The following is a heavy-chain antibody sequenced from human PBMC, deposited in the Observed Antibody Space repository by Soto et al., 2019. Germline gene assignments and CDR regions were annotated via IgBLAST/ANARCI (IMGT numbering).Heavy chain of an antibody. CDR3: VREDDGGDRDYYGLDV. V-gene: IGHV4-30-4*01. Sequence: QVQLQESGPGLVRPSQTLSLTCTVSGGSISSDHYHWTWIRQTPGKGLEWIGYIHYSGSVYYNPPLQRRVTMSVDTSKNLFSLKLSSVTAADTAVYFCVREDDGGDRDYYGLDVWGQGTTVTVSS. J-gene: IGHJ6*02. D-gene: IGHD4-17*01. CDR2: IHYSGSV. CDR1: GGSISSDHYH.